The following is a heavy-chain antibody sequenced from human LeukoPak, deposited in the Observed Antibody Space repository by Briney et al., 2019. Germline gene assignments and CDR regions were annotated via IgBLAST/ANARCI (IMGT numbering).Heavy chain of an antibody. J-gene: IGHJ4*02. D-gene: IGHD1-26*01. V-gene: IGHV4-34*01. CDR1: GGSFSGYY. CDR3: ARFEWELLDY. Sequence: SETLSLTCAVYGGSFSGYYWSWIRQPPGKGLEWIGEINHSGSTNYNPSLKSRVTISVDTSKNQFSLKLSSVTAADTAVYYCARFEWELLDYWGQGTLVTVSS. CDR2: INHSGST.